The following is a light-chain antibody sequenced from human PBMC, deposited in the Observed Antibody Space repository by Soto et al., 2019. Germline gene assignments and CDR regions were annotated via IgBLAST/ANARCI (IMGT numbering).Light chain of an antibody. J-gene: IGKJ2*01. CDR3: KQYGSSPYT. Sequence: EIVLTQSPGTLSLSPGERATLSCRASQSVSSSYLAWYQQKPGQAPRLLIYGASSRGTGIPDRFSGSGSGTDFTLTISRLEPEDFAMYYWKQYGSSPYTFGRGTKLEIK. V-gene: IGKV3-20*01. CDR2: GAS. CDR1: QSVSSSY.